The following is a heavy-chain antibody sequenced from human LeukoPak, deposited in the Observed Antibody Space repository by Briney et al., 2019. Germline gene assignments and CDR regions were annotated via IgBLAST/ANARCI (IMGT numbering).Heavy chain of an antibody. Sequence: SETLSLTCTVSGGSISSYYWSWIQQPAGKGLEWIGRIYTSGSTNYNPSLKSRVTMSVDTSKNQFSLKLSSVTAADTAVYYCARQEASLAYYFDYWGQGTLVTVSS. D-gene: IGHD3-3*02. CDR1: GGSISSYY. J-gene: IGHJ4*02. V-gene: IGHV4-4*07. CDR3: ARQEASLAYYFDY. CDR2: IYTSGST.